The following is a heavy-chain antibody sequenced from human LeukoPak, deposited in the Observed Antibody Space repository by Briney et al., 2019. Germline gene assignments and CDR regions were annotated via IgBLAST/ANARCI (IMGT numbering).Heavy chain of an antibody. V-gene: IGHV1-69*13. CDR1: GGTFNTYA. CDR2: IVPMFDTT. CDR3: ASGPFLTFDHTPEGYYHYYMDV. Sequence: SVKVSCKASGGTFNTYAITWVRQAPGQGLEWVGGIVPMFDTTNYGQKFQGRLTITADPSTSTAYMELSSLRSEDTAVYYCASGPFLTFDHTPEGYYHYYMDVWGPGTTVTTSS. J-gene: IGHJ6*03. D-gene: IGHD1-14*01.